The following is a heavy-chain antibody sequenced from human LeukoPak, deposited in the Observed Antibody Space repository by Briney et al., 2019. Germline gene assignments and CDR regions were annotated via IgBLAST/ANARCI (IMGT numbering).Heavy chain of an antibody. CDR2: INHSGST. CDR1: GGSFSGYY. Sequence: SETLSLTCAVYGGSFSGYYWSWIRQPPGKGLEWIGEINHSGSTNYNPSLKSRVTISVDTSKNQFSLKLSSVTAADTAVYYCARDGKYGDFFDYWGQGTLVTVSS. J-gene: IGHJ4*02. D-gene: IGHD4-17*01. CDR3: ARDGKYGDFFDY. V-gene: IGHV4-34*09.